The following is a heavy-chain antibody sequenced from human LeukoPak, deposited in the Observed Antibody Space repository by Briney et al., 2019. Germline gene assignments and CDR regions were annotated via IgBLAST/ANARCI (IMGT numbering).Heavy chain of an antibody. CDR2: ISSSSSYI. J-gene: IGHJ4*02. CDR3: ARDRRPRYYFDY. V-gene: IGHV3-21*01. Sequence: GRSLRPSCAASGFTFSSYSMNWVRQAPGEGLEWVSSISSSSSYIYYADSVKGRFTISRDNAKNSLYLQMNSLRAEDTAVYYCARDRRPRYYFDYWGQGTLVTVSS. CDR1: GFTFSSYS.